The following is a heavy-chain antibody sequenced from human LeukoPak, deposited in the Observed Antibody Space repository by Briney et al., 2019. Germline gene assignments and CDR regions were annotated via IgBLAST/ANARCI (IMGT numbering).Heavy chain of an antibody. D-gene: IGHD5-12*01. CDR2: IDTKGTRT. CDR1: GFILSNCA. J-gene: IGHJ4*02. Sequence: GGSLRLSCAASGFILSNCAMTWVRQAPGKGLEWVSGIDTKGTRTYYADSVKGRFTISRDNSKNTLFLQMNSLRAEDTAVYYCVKEVVATISPLWGQGTLVTVSS. V-gene: IGHV3-23*01. CDR3: VKEVVATISPL.